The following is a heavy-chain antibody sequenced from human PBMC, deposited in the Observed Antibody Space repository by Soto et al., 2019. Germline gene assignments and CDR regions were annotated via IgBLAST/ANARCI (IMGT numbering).Heavy chain of an antibody. CDR3: AHKGPEDWPLDY. D-gene: IGHD3-9*01. CDR1: GFSLSTRGVG. Sequence: QITLKESGPTLVRPTQTLTLTCAFSGFSLSTRGVGVGWIRQPPGKALGWLAVIYWDDSKHYSPSLRSRLTITKDTSKNQVVLTMTNMDPMDTGTYYCAHKGPEDWPLDYWGQGTLVTVSS. CDR2: IYWDDSK. V-gene: IGHV2-5*02. J-gene: IGHJ4*02.